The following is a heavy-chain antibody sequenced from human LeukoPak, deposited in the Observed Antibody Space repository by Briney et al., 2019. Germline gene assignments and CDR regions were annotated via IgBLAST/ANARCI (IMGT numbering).Heavy chain of an antibody. J-gene: IGHJ4*02. D-gene: IGHD5-12*01. V-gene: IGHV4-30-4*07. CDR3: ARLWRGYDSSYGLYRYFDY. CDR2: IYYSGGT. CDR1: GGSISSGGYS. Sequence: PSETLSLTCAVSGGSISSGGYSWSWIRQPPGKGLEWIGYIYYSGGTYYNPSLKSRVTISVDTSKNQFSLKLSSVTAADTAVYYCARLWRGYDSSYGLYRYFDYWGQGTLVTVSS.